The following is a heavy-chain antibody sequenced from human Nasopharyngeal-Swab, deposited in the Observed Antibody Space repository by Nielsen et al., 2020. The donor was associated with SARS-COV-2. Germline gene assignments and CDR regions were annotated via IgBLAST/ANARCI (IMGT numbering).Heavy chain of an antibody. CDR3: ASPPLDSSGYYYGFHY. V-gene: IGHV3-30-3*01. CDR2: ISYDGSNK. Sequence: GESLKISCAASGFTFSSSAMHWVRQAPGKGLEWVAVISYDGSNKYFADSVKGRFTISRDNSTNTLYLQMNSLRAEDTAVYYCASPPLDSSGYYYGFHYWGRGTLVTVSS. CDR1: GFTFSSSA. D-gene: IGHD3-22*01. J-gene: IGHJ4*02.